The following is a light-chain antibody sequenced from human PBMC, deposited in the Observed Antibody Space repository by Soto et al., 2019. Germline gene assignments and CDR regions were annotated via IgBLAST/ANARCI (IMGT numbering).Light chain of an antibody. CDR1: SSDVGGYNY. CDR2: EVS. CDR3: NSYTSKSTGV. J-gene: IGLJ1*01. V-gene: IGLV2-14*01. Sequence: QSALTQPASVSGSPGQSITISCTGTSSDVGGYNYVSWYQQHPGKAPKLIISEVSNRPSGVSNRFSGSKSGNTASLTISGLQAEDEADYYCNSYTSKSTGVFGTGPKLTVL.